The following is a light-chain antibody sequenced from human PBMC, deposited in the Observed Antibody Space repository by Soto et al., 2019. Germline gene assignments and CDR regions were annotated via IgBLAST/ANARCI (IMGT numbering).Light chain of an antibody. CDR3: HQRQYWPPIT. J-gene: IGKJ5*01. CDR2: DAS. V-gene: IGKV3-11*01. Sequence: EIVLTQSPGTLSLSPGERATLSCRTSLSVSVYLDWYQQKPSQAPRLLISDASNRATGIPARFSGSGSGTDFTLTISSLEPEDFAVYYCHQRQYWPPITFGQGTRLEIK. CDR1: LSVSVY.